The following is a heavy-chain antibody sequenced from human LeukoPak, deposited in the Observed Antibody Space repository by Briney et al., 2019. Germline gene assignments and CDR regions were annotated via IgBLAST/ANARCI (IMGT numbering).Heavy chain of an antibody. D-gene: IGHD6-13*01. V-gene: IGHV3-21*04. CDR2: ISSSSSYI. J-gene: IGHJ4*02. CDR3: ARVLHSSSWYCPDY. CDR1: GFTFSSYS. Sequence: PGGSLRLSCAASGFTFSSYSMNWVRQAPGKGLEWVSSISSSSSYIYYADSVKGRFTISRDNAKNSLYLQMNSLRAEDTAVYYCARVLHSSSWYCPDYWGQGTLVTVSS.